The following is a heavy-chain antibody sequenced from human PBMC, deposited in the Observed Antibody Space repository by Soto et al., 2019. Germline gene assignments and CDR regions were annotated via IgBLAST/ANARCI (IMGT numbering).Heavy chain of an antibody. J-gene: IGHJ4*02. D-gene: IGHD3-10*01. CDR1: GYTFTTYA. CDR2: INGVNANT. CDR3: ARDYGSGSYNY. Sequence: QVQLVQSGAEVKKPGASVKVSCKASGYTFTTYAIHWVRQAPGQRLEWMGWINGVNANTKYSEKFQGRVTITRDTSATTAYMELSSLRSEDAGVYYCARDYGSGSYNYWGQGTLVTVSS. V-gene: IGHV1-3*01.